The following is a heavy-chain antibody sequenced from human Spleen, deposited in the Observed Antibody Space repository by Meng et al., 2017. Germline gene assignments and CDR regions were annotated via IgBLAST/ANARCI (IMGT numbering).Heavy chain of an antibody. V-gene: IGHV3-48*03. CDR3: ARDADWVIFDH. Sequence: GGSLRLSCAASGFTFNNYDMVWVRQAPGKGLEWVSYISGSDTTIYYADSVKGRFTISRDDAKNTVYLQMNSLRAEDTAVYYCARDADWVIFDHWGQGALVTVSS. J-gene: IGHJ4*02. CDR1: GFTFNNYD. D-gene: IGHD3-9*01. CDR2: ISGSDTTI.